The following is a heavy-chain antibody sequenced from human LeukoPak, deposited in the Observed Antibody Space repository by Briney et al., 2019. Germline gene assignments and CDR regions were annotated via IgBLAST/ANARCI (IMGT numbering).Heavy chain of an antibody. CDR1: GYTFTGYY. CDR2: INPNSGDT. D-gene: IGHD1-14*01. Sequence: ASVKVSRKASGYTFTGYYLHWVRQAPGQGLEWMGWINPNSGDTNYAQDFQGRVTMTRDTSIRTAYMELSSLRSDDTAVYYCAKPDDKNPPYYFDFWGQGTLVTVSS. J-gene: IGHJ4*02. V-gene: IGHV1-2*02. CDR3: AKPDDKNPPYYFDF.